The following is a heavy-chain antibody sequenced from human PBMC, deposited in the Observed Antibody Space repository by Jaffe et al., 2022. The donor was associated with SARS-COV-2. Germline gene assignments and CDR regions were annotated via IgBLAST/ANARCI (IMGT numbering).Heavy chain of an antibody. CDR3: AKSSGHRDFWSGYYTPPIL. V-gene: IGHV3-23*01. J-gene: IGHJ4*02. CDR1: GFTFSSYA. Sequence: EVQLLESGGGLVQPGGSLRLSCAASGFTFSSYAMSWVRQAPGKGLEWVSAISGSGGSTYYADSVKGRFTISRDNSKNTLYLQMNSLRAEDTAVYYCAKSSGHRDFWSGYYTPPILWGQGTLVTVSS. CDR2: ISGSGGST. D-gene: IGHD3-3*01.